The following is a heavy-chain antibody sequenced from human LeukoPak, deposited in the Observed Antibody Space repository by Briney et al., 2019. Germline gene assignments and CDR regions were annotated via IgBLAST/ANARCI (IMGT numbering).Heavy chain of an antibody. J-gene: IGHJ1*01. D-gene: IGHD6-19*01. CDR1: GGSFSGYY. Sequence: SETLSLTCAVYGGSFSGYYWSWIRQPPGKGLEWIGEINHSGSTNYNPSPKSRVTISVDTSKNQFSLKLSSVTAADTAVYYCARIAVAGTSAEYFQHWGQGTLVTVSS. CDR2: INHSGST. V-gene: IGHV4-34*01. CDR3: ARIAVAGTSAEYFQH.